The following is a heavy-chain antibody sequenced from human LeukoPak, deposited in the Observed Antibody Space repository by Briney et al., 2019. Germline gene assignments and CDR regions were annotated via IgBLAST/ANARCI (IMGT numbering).Heavy chain of an antibody. V-gene: IGHV3-33*06. J-gene: IGHJ4*02. Sequence: GRSLRLSCAASGFTFSSYGMHWVRQAPGKGLEWVAVIWYDGSNKYYADSVKGRFTISRDNSKNTLYLQMNSLRAEDTAVYYCAKEGGSGTGDYWGQGTLVTVSS. CDR1: GFTFSSYG. CDR3: AKEGGSGTGDY. D-gene: IGHD3-16*01. CDR2: IWYDGSNK.